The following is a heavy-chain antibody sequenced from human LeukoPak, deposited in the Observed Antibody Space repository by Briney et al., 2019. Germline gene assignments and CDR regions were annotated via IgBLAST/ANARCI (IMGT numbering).Heavy chain of an antibody. CDR1: GFTFSSYA. CDR3: AKGSVPDCSSTSCYDPHYYYGMDV. V-gene: IGHV3-23*01. J-gene: IGHJ6*02. Sequence: GGSLRLSCAASGFTFSSYAMSWVRQAPGKGLEWVSAIGGSGGSTYYADSVKGRFTISGDNSKNTLYLQMNSLRAEDTAVYYCAKGSVPDCSSTSCYDPHYYYGMDVWGQGTTVTVSS. CDR2: IGGSGGST. D-gene: IGHD2-2*01.